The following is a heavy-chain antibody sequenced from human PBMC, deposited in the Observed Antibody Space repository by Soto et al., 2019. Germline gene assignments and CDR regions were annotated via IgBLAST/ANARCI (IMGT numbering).Heavy chain of an antibody. CDR1: GFTFDDYA. CDR3: TKGYCSGGSCYPPAGYMDV. J-gene: IGHJ6*03. Sequence: GGSLRLSCAASGFTFDDYAMHWVRQAPGKGLEWVSGISWNSGSIGYADSVKGRFTISRDNAKNSLYLQMNSLRTEDTALYYCTKGYCSGGSCYPPAGYMDVWGKGTTVTVSS. V-gene: IGHV3-9*01. CDR2: ISWNSGSI. D-gene: IGHD2-15*01.